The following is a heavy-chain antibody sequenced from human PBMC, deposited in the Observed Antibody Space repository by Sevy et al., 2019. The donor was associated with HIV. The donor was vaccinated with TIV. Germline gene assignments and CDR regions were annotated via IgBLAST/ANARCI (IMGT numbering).Heavy chain of an antibody. V-gene: IGHV3-74*01. J-gene: IGHJ4*02. D-gene: IGHD1-26*01. CDR3: IRGTSGTFGH. CDR1: GFTFSSDW. CDR2: INSDGSRT. Sequence: GGSLRLSCEVSGFTFSSDWMHWVRQAPGKGLVWVSRINSDGSRTNYADSVKGRFTISRSSAKNTLFLQMDSLRAEDTAMYYCIRGTSGTFGHWGQGTLVTVSS.